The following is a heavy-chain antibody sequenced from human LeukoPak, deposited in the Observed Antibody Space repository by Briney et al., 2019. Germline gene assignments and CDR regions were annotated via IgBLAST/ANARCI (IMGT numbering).Heavy chain of an antibody. J-gene: IGHJ4*02. V-gene: IGHV3-15*01. CDR3: TTVSYSSYVSFF. CDR1: GFTFSSYA. Sequence: GGSLRLSCAASGFTFSSYAMSWVRQAPGKGLEWVGRIKRRSDGGTADYAAPVIGRFVISRDDSTNTLFLQMNSLKTEDTAVYYCTTVSYSSYVSFFWGQGTLVTVSS. D-gene: IGHD4-11*01. CDR2: IKRRSDGGTA.